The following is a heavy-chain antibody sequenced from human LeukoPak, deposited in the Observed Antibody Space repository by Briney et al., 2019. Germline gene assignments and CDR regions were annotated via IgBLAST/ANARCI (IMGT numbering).Heavy chain of an antibody. Sequence: GGSLRLSCAASGFTFSSYAMHWVRQAPGKGLEWVAVISYDGSNKYYADSVKGRFTISRDNSKNTLYLQMNSLRAEDTAVYYCARSCGGGTTCGGDCYSPYDAFDIWGQGTMVTVSS. V-gene: IGHV3-30-3*01. CDR3: ARSCGGGTTCGGDCYSPYDAFDI. J-gene: IGHJ3*02. CDR2: ISYDGSNK. CDR1: GFTFSSYA. D-gene: IGHD2-21*02.